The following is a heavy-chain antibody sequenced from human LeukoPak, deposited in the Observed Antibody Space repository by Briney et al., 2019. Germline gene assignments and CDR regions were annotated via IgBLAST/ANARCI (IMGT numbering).Heavy chain of an antibody. CDR1: GYTFTGYY. V-gene: IGHV1-2*02. CDR3: ASLALWFGDDRIWFDP. D-gene: IGHD3-10*01. CDR2: INPNSGGT. J-gene: IGHJ5*02. Sequence: ASVKVSCKTSGYTFTGYYMHWVRQAPGQGLEWMGWINPNSGGTNYAQKFQGRVTMTRDTSISTAYMELSRLRSDDTAVYYCASLALWFGDDRIWFDPWGQGTLGTVSA.